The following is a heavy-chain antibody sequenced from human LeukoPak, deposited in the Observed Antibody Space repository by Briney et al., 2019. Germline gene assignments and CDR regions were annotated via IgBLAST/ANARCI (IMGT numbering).Heavy chain of an antibody. Sequence: GGSLRLSCAASGFTFSSYAMSWVRQAPGKGLEWVSAISGSGGSTYYADSVKGRFTISRDNSKNTLYLQMNSLRAEDTAVYYCAKELLAASYYYYYYGMDVWGQGTTVTVSS. CDR1: GFTFSSYA. V-gene: IGHV3-23*01. J-gene: IGHJ6*02. CDR3: AKELLAASYYYYYYGMDV. CDR2: ISGSGGST. D-gene: IGHD6-13*01.